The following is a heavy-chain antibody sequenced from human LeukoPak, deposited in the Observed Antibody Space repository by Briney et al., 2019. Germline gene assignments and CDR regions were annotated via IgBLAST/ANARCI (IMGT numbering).Heavy chain of an antibody. CDR2: INSDGSST. CDR1: GFTFSSYW. J-gene: IGHJ4*02. CDR3: ARDGGRYYFDY. D-gene: IGHD3-16*01. Sequence: QPGGSLRLSCAASGFTFSSYWMHWVRQAPGKGLVWVSRINSDGSSTSYADSMKGRFTISRDNAKNTLYLQMNSLRAEDTAVYYCARDGGRYYFDYWGQGTLVTVSS. V-gene: IGHV3-74*01.